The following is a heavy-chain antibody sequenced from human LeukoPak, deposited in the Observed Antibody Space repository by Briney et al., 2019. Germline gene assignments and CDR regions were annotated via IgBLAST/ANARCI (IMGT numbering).Heavy chain of an antibody. CDR2: ISGSGGST. V-gene: IGHV3-23*01. J-gene: IGHJ4*02. D-gene: IGHD3-22*01. CDR1: GFTFSSYA. CDR3: AKARYYDSSGYLPDDY. Sequence: GGSLRLSCAASGFTFSSYAMSWVRQAPGKGLEWVSAISGSGGSTYYADSVKGRFTISRDNSKNTPYLQMNSLRAEDTAVYYCAKARYYDSSGYLPDDYWGQGTLVTVSS.